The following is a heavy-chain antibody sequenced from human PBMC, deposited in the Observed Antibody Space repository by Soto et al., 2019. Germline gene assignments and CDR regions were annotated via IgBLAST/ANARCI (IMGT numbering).Heavy chain of an antibody. CDR3: AKRTYYYDSSLRGWFDP. CDR2: ISGSGGST. Sequence: PGGSLRLSCAASGFTFSSYAMSWVRQAPGKGLEWVSAISGSGGSTYYADSVKGRFTISRDNSKNTLYLQMNSLRAEDTAVYYCAKRTYYYDSSLRGWFDPWGQGTLVTVSS. V-gene: IGHV3-23*01. CDR1: GFTFSSYA. D-gene: IGHD3-22*01. J-gene: IGHJ5*02.